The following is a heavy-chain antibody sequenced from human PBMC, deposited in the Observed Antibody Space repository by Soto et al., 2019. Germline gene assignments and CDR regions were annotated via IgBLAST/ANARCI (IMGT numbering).Heavy chain of an antibody. J-gene: IGHJ6*02. CDR2: IIPIFGTA. CDR1: GGTFSSYA. CDR3: ARAVRWELPDYYYYYGMDV. Sequence: SVKVSCKASGGTFSSYAISWVRQAPGQGLEWMGGIIPIFGTANYAQKFQGRVTITADESTSTAYMELSSLRSEDTAVYYCARAVRWELPDYYYYYGMDVWGQGTTVTVSS. V-gene: IGHV1-69*13. D-gene: IGHD1-26*01.